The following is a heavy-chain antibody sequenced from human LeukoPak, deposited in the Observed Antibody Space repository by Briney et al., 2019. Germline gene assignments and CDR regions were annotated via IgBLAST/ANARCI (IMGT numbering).Heavy chain of an antibody. J-gene: IGHJ4*02. V-gene: IGHV3-64D*06. Sequence: PGGSLRLSCAASGFSFSSDWMHWVRQAPGKGLEYVSAISSNGGSTYYADSVKGRFTISRDNSKNTLYLQMSSLRAEDTAVYYCVKGSRRGYGTYYFDYWGQGTLVTVSS. CDR1: GFSFSSDW. CDR2: ISSNGGST. CDR3: VKGSRRGYGTYYFDY. D-gene: IGHD5-12*01.